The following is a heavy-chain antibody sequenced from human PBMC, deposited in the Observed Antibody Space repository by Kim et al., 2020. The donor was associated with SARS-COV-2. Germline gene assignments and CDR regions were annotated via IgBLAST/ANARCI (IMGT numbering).Heavy chain of an antibody. CDR3: TRGGYYYDSSGYYSGDAFDI. CDR1: GFTFGDYA. CDR2: IRSKAYGGTT. Sequence: GGSLRLSCTASGFTFGDYAMSWFRQAPGKGLEWVGFIRSKAYGGTTEYAASVKGRFTISRDDSKSIAYLQMNSLKTEDTAVYYCTRGGYYYDSSGYYSGDAFDIWGQGTMVTVSS. V-gene: IGHV3-49*03. D-gene: IGHD3-22*01. J-gene: IGHJ3*02.